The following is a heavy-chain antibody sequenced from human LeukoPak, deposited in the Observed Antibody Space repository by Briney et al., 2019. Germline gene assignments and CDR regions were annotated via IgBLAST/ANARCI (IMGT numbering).Heavy chain of an antibody. CDR2: IYYSGST. D-gene: IGHD6-19*01. V-gene: IGHV4-39*01. Sequence: SETLSLTCTVSGGSISSSSYYWGWIRQPPGKGLEWIGSIYYSGSTYYNPSLKSRVTISVDTSKNQFSLKLSSVTAADTAVYYCARLAGGGQWLVQGGGDYFDYWGQGTLVTVSS. CDR3: ARLAGGGQWLVQGGGDYFDY. CDR1: GGSISSSSYY. J-gene: IGHJ4*02.